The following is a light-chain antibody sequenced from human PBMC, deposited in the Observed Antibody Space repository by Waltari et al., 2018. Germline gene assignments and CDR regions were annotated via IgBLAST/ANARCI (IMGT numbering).Light chain of an antibody. CDR1: QSLTKRY. J-gene: IGKJ2*01. V-gene: IGKV3-20*01. Sequence: VLTQSPGTLSLSPGERATLSCRASQSLTKRYLAWYQQKPGQAPRPLIYGASSRAAGIPDRFSGSGSGTDFTLTISRREPEDSAVYYCQQYGSSIMYTFGQGTKLEIK. CDR3: QQYGSSIMYT. CDR2: GAS.